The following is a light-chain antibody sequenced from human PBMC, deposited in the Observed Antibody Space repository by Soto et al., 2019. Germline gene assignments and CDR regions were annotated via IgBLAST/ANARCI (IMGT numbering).Light chain of an antibody. Sequence: DIQMTQSPSSLSASVGDRVTITCRASQRISSYLNWYQQKPGKAPKLLIYCTSRLQTGVPSRFSGSGSGTDFTLTISSLQPEDFATFYCQQSYSSPLTFGGGTKVEIK. J-gene: IGKJ4*01. V-gene: IGKV1-39*01. CDR1: QRISSY. CDR2: CTS. CDR3: QQSYSSPLT.